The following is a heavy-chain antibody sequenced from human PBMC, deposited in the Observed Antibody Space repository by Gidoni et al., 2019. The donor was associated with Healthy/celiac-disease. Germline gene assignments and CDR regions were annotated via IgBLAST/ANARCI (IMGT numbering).Heavy chain of an antibody. J-gene: IGHJ3*02. CDR3: ARGHMHYDILTGCYWDAFDI. CDR2: IGTAGDT. CDR1: GFTFSSYD. V-gene: IGHV3-13*04. D-gene: IGHD3-9*01. Sequence: EVQLVESGGGLVQPGGSLRLSCAASGFTFSSYDMHWVRQATGKGLEWVSAIGTAGDTYYPGSVKGRFTISRENAKNSLYLQMNSLRAGDTAVYYCARGHMHYDILTGCYWDAFDIWGQGTMVTVSS.